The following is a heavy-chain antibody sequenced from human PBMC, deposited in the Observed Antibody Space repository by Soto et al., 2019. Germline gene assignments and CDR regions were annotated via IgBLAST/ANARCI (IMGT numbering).Heavy chain of an antibody. D-gene: IGHD5-18*01. V-gene: IGHV5-51*01. CDR1: GYSFTSYW. CDR3: ARRAFSYDPGDEFYGMDV. CDR2: IYPGDSDT. J-gene: IGHJ6*02. Sequence: PGESLKISCKGSGYSFTSYWIGWVRQMPGKGLEWMGIIYPGDSDTRYSPSFQGQVTISADKSISTAYLQWSSLKASDTAMYYCARRAFSYDPGDEFYGMDVWGQGTTVTVSS.